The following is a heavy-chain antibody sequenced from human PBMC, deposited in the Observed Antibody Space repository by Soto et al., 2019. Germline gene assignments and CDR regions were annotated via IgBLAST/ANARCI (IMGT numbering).Heavy chain of an antibody. CDR3: AREDDGGDRDYYGLDV. D-gene: IGHD2-21*02. CDR1: GGSISSDNYH. CDR2: IYYSGSI. V-gene: IGHV4-30-4*08. J-gene: IGHJ6*02. Sequence: SESLSLTCTVSGGSISSDNYHWTWIRQSPGKGLEWIGYIYYSGSIFYNPSFKSRVTISVDTSKNQFSLQLSSVTAADTAVYFCAREDDGGDRDYYGLDVWGQGTTVTVSS.